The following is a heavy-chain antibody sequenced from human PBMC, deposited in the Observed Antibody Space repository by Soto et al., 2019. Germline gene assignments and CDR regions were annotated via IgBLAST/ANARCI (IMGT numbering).Heavy chain of an antibody. Sequence: GGSLRLSCAASGFTFSSYTMNWVRQAPGKGLEWVSSISSSSSYIYYADSVKGRFTISRDNAKNSLYLQMNGLRAEDTAVYYCARIPIIGTIRGSYFDYWGQGTLVTVSS. J-gene: IGHJ4*02. CDR3: ARIPIIGTIRGSYFDY. CDR1: GFTFSSYT. D-gene: IGHD1-20*01. CDR2: ISSSSSYI. V-gene: IGHV3-21*01.